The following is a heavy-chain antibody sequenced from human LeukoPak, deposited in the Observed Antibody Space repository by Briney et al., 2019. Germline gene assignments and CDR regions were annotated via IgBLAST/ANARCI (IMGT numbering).Heavy chain of an antibody. D-gene: IGHD1-26*01. CDR2: IYHSGST. Sequence: SETLSLTCTVSGYSISSGYYWGWIRQPPGKGLEWIGSIYHSGSTYYNPSLKSRVTISVDTSKNQFSLKPSSVTAADTAVYYCATTIVGATQFDYWGQGTLVTVSS. CDR1: GYSISSGYY. CDR3: ATTIVGATQFDY. V-gene: IGHV4-38-2*02. J-gene: IGHJ4*02.